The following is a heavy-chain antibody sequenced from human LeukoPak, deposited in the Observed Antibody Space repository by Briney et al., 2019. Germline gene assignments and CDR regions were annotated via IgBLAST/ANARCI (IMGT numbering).Heavy chain of an antibody. CDR3: ARSSTNGWYYFYS. D-gene: IGHD6-19*01. CDR2: FYISGST. Sequence: PSAPLSLPCPVSGVSVVSYHWSWLRPPAGKGLEWIGRFYISGSTNYNPSLKTRVTMSVDTSKNQFSLMLTSVTAADTAVYFCARSSTNGWYYFYSWGQGTLVTVSS. CDR1: GVSVVSYH. V-gene: IGHV4-4*07. J-gene: IGHJ4*02.